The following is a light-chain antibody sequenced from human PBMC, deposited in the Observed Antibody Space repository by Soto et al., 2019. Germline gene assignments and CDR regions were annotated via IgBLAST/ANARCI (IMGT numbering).Light chain of an antibody. CDR3: QQYGSSPPYT. J-gene: IGKJ2*01. V-gene: IGKV3-20*01. Sequence: EIVLTQSPGTLSLSPGERATLSCRASQSVSSSYLAWYQQKPGQAPRLLIYGASSRATGIPDRFSGSGSGTDFTLTISRLETDDFAVSYCQQYGSSPPYTFGQGTKLEIK. CDR1: QSVSSSY. CDR2: GAS.